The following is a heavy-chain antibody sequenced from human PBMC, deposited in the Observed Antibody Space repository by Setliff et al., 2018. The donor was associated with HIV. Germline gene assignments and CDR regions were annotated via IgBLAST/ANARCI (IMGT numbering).Heavy chain of an antibody. CDR3: ARDGKAAHEFDY. V-gene: IGHV3-21*01. J-gene: IGHJ4*02. Sequence: LRLSCAASGFIFSTYSMNWVRLVPGKGLEWVSAISSSSSYIYYADSLRGRFTISRDDAKNSLYLQMNSLSAEDTAVYYCARDGKAAHEFDYWGQGTLVTVSS. CDR1: GFIFSTYS. D-gene: IGHD1-1*01. CDR2: ISSSSSYI.